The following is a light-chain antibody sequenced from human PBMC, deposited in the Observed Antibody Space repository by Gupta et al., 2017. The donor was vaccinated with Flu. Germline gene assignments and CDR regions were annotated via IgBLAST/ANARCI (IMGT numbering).Light chain of an antibody. CDR3: QQYKSYST. CDR2: KAS. J-gene: IGKJ2*01. Sequence: DIQMTQSPSTLSASVGDRVTITCRASQNLSTWLAWYQQKSGKAPKLLIYKASSLESGVPSRFSGSGSGTDFTLTINSLQPDDSATYYCQQYKSYSTFGQGTKLEIK. V-gene: IGKV1-5*03. CDR1: QNLSTW.